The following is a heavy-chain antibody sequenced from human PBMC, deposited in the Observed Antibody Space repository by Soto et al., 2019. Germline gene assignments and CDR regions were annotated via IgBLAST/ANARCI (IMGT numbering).Heavy chain of an antibody. CDR3: ASPYYYDSSGYSNWFDP. V-gene: IGHV3-74*01. CDR1: GFTFSSYW. CDR2: INSDGSST. Sequence: PGGSLRLSCAASGFTFSSYWMHWVRQAPGKGLVWVSRINSDGSSTSYADSVKGRFTISRDNAKNKLYLQMNSLRAEDTAVYYCASPYYYDSSGYSNWFDPWGQGTLVTVSS. J-gene: IGHJ5*02. D-gene: IGHD3-22*01.